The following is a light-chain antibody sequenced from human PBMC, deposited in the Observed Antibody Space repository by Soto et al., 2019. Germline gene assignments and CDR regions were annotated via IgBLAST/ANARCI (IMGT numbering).Light chain of an antibody. CDR1: QSVDGY. Sequence: EIVLTQSPATLSLSPGERATLSCRASQSVDGYLAWYQQRPGQAPSPLIYDASYRATGIPARFSGSGSGTDFTLTISGLEPEDFAVYYCQQRSDWPPFTFGQGTRLEIK. V-gene: IGKV3-11*01. CDR3: QQRSDWPPFT. CDR2: DAS. J-gene: IGKJ5*01.